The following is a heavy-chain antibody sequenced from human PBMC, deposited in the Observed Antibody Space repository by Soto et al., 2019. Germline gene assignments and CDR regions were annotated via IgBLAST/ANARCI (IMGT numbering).Heavy chain of an antibody. CDR1: GFSLSTSGVA. D-gene: IGHD6-13*01. J-gene: IGHJ4*02. CDR3: AHRYSSSYDY. Sequence: QITLKESGTTLVKPTQTLTLTCTFSGFSLSTSGVAVGWIRQPPGKALECLALIYWDDNKRYSPSLQIRITLTKDTSKNQVVLTMTNMDPVDTATYYCAHRYSSSYDYWGQGILVTVSS. V-gene: IGHV2-5*02. CDR2: IYWDDNK.